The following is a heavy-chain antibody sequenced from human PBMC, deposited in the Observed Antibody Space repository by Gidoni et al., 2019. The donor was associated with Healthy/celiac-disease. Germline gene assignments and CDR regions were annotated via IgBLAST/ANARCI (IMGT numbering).Heavy chain of an antibody. J-gene: IGHJ3*02. Sequence: QVQLVQSGAEVKKPGASVKVSCQASGYTFTSYDINWVRQATGQGLEWMGWMNPNSGNTGYAQKFQGRVTMTRNTSISTAYMELSSLRSEDTAVYYCASGVRARRGTTSFDIWGQGTMVTVSS. CDR3: ASGVRARRGTTSFDI. CDR1: GYTFTSYD. CDR2: MNPNSGNT. V-gene: IGHV1-8*01. D-gene: IGHD1-1*01.